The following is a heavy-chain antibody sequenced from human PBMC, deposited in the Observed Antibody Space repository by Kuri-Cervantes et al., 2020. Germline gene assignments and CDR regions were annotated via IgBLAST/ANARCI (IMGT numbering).Heavy chain of an antibody. V-gene: IGHV1-69*13. J-gene: IGHJ6*02. CDR1: GGTFSSYA. CDR3: ARDRQQLVDGMDV. CDR2: IIPIFGTA. Sequence: SVKVSCKASGGTFSSYAISWVRQAPGQVIEWMGEIIPIFGTANYAQKFKGIVTITADESTSTAYMELRRLRSDDTAVYYCARDRQQLVDGMDVWGQGTMVTVSS. D-gene: IGHD6-13*01.